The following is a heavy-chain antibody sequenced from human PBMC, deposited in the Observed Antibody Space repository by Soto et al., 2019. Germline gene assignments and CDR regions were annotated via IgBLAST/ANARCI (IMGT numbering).Heavy chain of an antibody. J-gene: IGHJ4*02. CDR3: ARDREGRGRLHRFDY. V-gene: IGHV3-30-3*01. CDR2: ISYDGSNK. Sequence: PGGSLRLSCAASGFTFSSYAMHWVRQAPGKGLEWVAVISYDGSNKYYADSVKGRFTISRDNSKNTLDLQMNSLRAEDTAVYYCARDREGRGRLHRFDYWGQGTLVTVSS. CDR1: GFTFSSYA. D-gene: IGHD5-18*01.